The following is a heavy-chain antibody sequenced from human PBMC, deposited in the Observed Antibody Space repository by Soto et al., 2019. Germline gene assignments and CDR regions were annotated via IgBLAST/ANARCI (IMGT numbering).Heavy chain of an antibody. Sequence: QVQLVQSGAEVKKPGASVKVSCKASGYTFTGYYMHWVRQAPGQGLEWMGWINPNSGGTNYAQKFQGRVTRTRDTAISTAYMELSRLRSDDTAVYYCARGEVAARPRYYYGMDVWGQGTTVTVSS. CDR3: ARGEVAARPRYYYGMDV. CDR1: GYTFTGYY. V-gene: IGHV1-2*02. CDR2: INPNSGGT. D-gene: IGHD6-6*01. J-gene: IGHJ6*02.